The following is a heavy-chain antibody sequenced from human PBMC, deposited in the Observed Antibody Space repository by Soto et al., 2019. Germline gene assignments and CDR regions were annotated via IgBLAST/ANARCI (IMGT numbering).Heavy chain of an antibody. D-gene: IGHD3-22*01. CDR3: ARAASYYYDSSGYGHFDY. V-gene: IGHV3-33*01. CDR1: GFTFSSYG. J-gene: IGHJ4*02. Sequence: GGSLRLSCAASGFTFSSYGMHWVRQAPGKGLEWVAVIWYDGSNKYYADSVKGRFTISRDNSKNTLYLQMNSLRAEDTAVYYCARAASYYYDSSGYGHFDYWGQGTLVTVSS. CDR2: IWYDGSNK.